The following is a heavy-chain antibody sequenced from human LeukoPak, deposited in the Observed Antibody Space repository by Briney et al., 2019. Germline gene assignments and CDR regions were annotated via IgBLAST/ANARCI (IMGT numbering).Heavy chain of an antibody. CDR1: GYTFTSYD. J-gene: IGHJ6*02. D-gene: IGHD1-26*01. CDR3: ARGRELLGWYYYYGMDV. CDR2: MNPNSGNT. V-gene: IGHV1-8*01. Sequence: ASVKVSCKASGYTFTSYDINWVRQATGQGLEWMGWMNPNSGNTGYAQKFQGRVTMTRNTSISTAYMELSSLRSEDTAVYYCARGRELLGWYYYYGMDVWGQGTTVTVSS.